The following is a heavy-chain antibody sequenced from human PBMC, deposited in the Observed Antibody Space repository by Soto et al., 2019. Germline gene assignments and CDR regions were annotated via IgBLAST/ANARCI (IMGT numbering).Heavy chain of an antibody. V-gene: IGHV4-39*01. D-gene: IGHD3-10*01. J-gene: IGHJ5*02. CDR1: GGSISSSSYY. Sequence: QLQLQESGPGLVKPSETLSLTCTVSGGSISSSSYYWGWIRQPPGKGLEWIGSIYYSGNTYYNPSLKSRVTISVDTSKIQFSLKLSSVTAADTAVYYCASLTVLLHWFDPWGQGTLVTVSS. CDR3: ASLTVLLHWFDP. CDR2: IYYSGNT.